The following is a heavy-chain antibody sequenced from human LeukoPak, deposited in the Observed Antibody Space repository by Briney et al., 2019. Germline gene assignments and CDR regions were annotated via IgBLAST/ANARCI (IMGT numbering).Heavy chain of an antibody. Sequence: GGSLRLSCGASGFTFGSHAMTWVRQAPGKGLEWVSAISISGDTTYYADAVKGRFTISRDNSKNTVYLQMNSLRAEDTAVYYCAKVKDIVVVVAATGGYYFDYWGQGTLVTVSS. CDR3: AKVKDIVVVVAATGGYYFDY. CDR1: GFTFGSHA. CDR2: ISISGDTT. J-gene: IGHJ4*02. D-gene: IGHD2-15*01. V-gene: IGHV3-23*01.